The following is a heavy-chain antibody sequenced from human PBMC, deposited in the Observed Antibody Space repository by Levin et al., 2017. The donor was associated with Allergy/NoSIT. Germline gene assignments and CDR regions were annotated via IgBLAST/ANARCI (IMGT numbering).Heavy chain of an antibody. CDR3: TTGPYDEDYYYYMDV. CDR2: IKSKTDGGTT. V-gene: IGHV3-15*01. D-gene: IGHD3-3*01. J-gene: IGHJ6*03. Sequence: GESLKISCAASGFTFSNAWMSWVRQAPGKGLEWVGRIKSKTDGGTTDYAAPVKGRFTISRDDSKNTLYLQMNSLKTEDTAVYYCTTGPYDEDYYYYMDVWGKGTTVTVSS. CDR1: GFTFSNAW.